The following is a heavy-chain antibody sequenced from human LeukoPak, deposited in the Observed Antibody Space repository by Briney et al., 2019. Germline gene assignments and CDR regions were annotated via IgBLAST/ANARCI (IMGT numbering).Heavy chain of an antibody. J-gene: IGHJ6*03. Sequence: SETLSLTCAVYGGSFSGYYWSWIRQPPGKGLEWIGEINHSGSTNYNPSLKSRVTISVDTSKNQFSLKLSSVTAADTAAYYCARGYCSGGSCYSYYYYNYMDVWGKGTTVTVSS. CDR3: ARGYCSGGSCYSYYYYNYMDV. D-gene: IGHD2-15*01. CDR1: GGSFSGYY. CDR2: INHSGST. V-gene: IGHV4-34*01.